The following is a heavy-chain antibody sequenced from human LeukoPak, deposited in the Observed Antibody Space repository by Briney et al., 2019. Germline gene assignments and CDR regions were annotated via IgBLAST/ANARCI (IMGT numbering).Heavy chain of an antibody. J-gene: IGHJ4*02. D-gene: IGHD1-1*01. CDR2: IIPIFGTA. Sequence: GASVKVSCKASGGTFSSYAISWVRQAPGQGLEWMGGIIPIFGTANYAQKFQGRVTITTDESTSTAYMELSSLRSEDTAVYYCATLERVGWPRPDPADWGQGTLVTVSS. V-gene: IGHV1-69*05. CDR3: ATLERVGWPRPDPAD. CDR1: GGTFSSYA.